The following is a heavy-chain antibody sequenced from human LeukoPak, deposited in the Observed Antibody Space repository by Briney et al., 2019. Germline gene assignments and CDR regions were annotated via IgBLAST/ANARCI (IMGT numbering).Heavy chain of an antibody. V-gene: IGHV3-23*01. Sequence: GGSLRLSCAASGFTFDNYAMSWVRQAPGKGLEWVSGISGSGDSTNYADSVKGRLTISRDNSKNTLSLQMNSLRADDSAVYHCAKGYSSGWYYFDYWGQGTLVTVSS. D-gene: IGHD6-19*01. J-gene: IGHJ4*02. CDR3: AKGYSSGWYYFDY. CDR1: GFTFDNYA. CDR2: ISGSGDST.